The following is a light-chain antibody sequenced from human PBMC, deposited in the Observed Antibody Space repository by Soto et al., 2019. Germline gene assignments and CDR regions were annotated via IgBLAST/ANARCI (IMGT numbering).Light chain of an antibody. J-gene: IGKJ4*01. CDR2: GAS. V-gene: IGKV3-20*01. CDR1: QSVGSN. Sequence: EIVITQSAATLSVSPGERATLSFRPSQSVGSNLAWYQQKPGQAPRLLIYGASGRATGIPDRFSGSGSGTDFTLTISRLEPEDFAVYYCQQYGSSPPLTFGGGTKVDIK. CDR3: QQYGSSPPLT.